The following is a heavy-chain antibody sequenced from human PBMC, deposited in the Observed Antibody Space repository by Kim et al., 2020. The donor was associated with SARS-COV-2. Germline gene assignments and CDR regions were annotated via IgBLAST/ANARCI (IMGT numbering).Heavy chain of an antibody. D-gene: IGHD3-3*01. V-gene: IGHV4-39*01. Sequence: NPSLKSRVTISVDTSKNQFSLKLSSVTAADTAVYYCARTMFWSGYYVDYWGQGTLVTVSS. J-gene: IGHJ4*02. CDR3: ARTMFWSGYYVDY.